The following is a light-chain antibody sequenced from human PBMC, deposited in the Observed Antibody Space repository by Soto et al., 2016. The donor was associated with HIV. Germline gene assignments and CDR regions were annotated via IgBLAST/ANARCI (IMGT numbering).Light chain of an antibody. J-gene: IGKJ4*01. V-gene: IGKV1-16*02. CDR1: QDINNY. CDR2: AAS. CDR3: QQYRNLPAHL. Sequence: DIQMTQSPSSLSASVGDRVTITRRASQDINNYLAWFQQKPGKAPKSLIYAASTLQSGVSSKFSGSGSGTDFTLTISSLQPEDLATYFCQQYRNLPAHLFGGGTEGGD.